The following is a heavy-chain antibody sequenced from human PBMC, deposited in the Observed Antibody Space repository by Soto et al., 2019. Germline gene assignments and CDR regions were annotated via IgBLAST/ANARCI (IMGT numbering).Heavy chain of an antibody. CDR3: ARGRYGDY. J-gene: IGHJ4*02. Sequence: QVHLVQSGAEVKKPGASVKVSCKGSGYTFTSYGITRVRQAPGQGLEWMGWISAHNGNTDYAQKLQRRFTVTRDTSTSTAYMALSSLRSDDTAVYYCARGRYGDYWGQGALVTVSS. D-gene: IGHD1-1*01. CDR2: ISAHNGNT. V-gene: IGHV1-18*01. CDR1: GYTFTSYG.